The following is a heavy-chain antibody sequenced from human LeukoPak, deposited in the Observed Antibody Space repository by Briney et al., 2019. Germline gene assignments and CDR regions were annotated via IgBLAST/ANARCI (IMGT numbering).Heavy chain of an antibody. V-gene: IGHV3-30*04. CDR3: AKDQDGSGGFVY. D-gene: IGHD3-10*01. CDR1: GFTFSSHA. J-gene: IGHJ4*02. CDR2: ISYDTSNK. Sequence: GGSLRLSCAASGFTFSSHAMHWVRQAPGKGLEWVAVISYDTSNKYYVDSVKGRFTISRDNSKDTLYLQMNSLRAEDTAVYYCAKDQDGSGGFVYWGQGTLVTVSS.